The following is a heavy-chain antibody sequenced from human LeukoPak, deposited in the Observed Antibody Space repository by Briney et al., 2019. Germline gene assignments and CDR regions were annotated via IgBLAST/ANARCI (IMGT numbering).Heavy chain of an antibody. Sequence: GGSLRLSCVVSGFTFSDYWMHWVRQAPGKGLVWVSRINSDGSNTNYAGSVKGRFTISRDNAKNTLYLQMNSLRVEDTAVYYCASGYARSARHQSDFWGQGTVVTVSS. CDR2: INSDGSNT. V-gene: IGHV3-74*01. J-gene: IGHJ4*02. D-gene: IGHD5-12*01. CDR1: GFTFSDYW. CDR3: ASGYARSARHQSDF.